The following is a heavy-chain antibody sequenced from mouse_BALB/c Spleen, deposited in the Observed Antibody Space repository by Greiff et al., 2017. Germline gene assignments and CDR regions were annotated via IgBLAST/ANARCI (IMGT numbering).Heavy chain of an antibody. CDR2: ISYSGST. J-gene: IGHJ2*01. D-gene: IGHD2-1*01. Sequence: EVQLQESGPGLVKPSQSLSLTCTVTGYSITSDYAWNWIRQFPGNKLEWMGYISYSGSTSYNPSLKSRISITRDTSKNQFFLQLNSVTTEDTATYYCARGGNYNFDYWGQGTTLTVSS. CDR1: GYSITSDYA. V-gene: IGHV3-2*02. CDR3: ARGGNYNFDY.